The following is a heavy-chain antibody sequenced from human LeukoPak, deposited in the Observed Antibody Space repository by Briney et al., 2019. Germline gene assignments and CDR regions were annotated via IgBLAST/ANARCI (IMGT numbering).Heavy chain of an antibody. J-gene: IGHJ4*02. V-gene: IGHV4-61*02. Sequence: PSETPSLTCTVSGGSISSGSYYWSWIRQPAGKGLEWIGRIYTSGSTNYNPSLKSRVTISVDTSKNQFSLKLSSVTAADTAVYYCARGLWLGNFDYWGQGTLVTVSS. CDR1: GGSISSGSYY. D-gene: IGHD6-19*01. CDR2: IYTSGST. CDR3: ARGLWLGNFDY.